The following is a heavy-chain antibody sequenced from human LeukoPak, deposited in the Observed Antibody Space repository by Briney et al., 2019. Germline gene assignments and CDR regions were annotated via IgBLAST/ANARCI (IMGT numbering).Heavy chain of an antibody. CDR2: IKQDGSEK. D-gene: IGHD3-22*01. CDR3: ARGPRYYYDSSGYCFLDY. V-gene: IGHV3-7*01. J-gene: IGHJ4*02. CDR1: GFTFSSYW. Sequence: GGSLRLSCAASGFTFSSYWMSWVRQAPGKGLEWVANIKQDGSEKYYVDSVKGRFTISRDNAKNSLYLQMNSLRAEDTAVYYCARGPRYYYDSSGYCFLDYWGQGTLVTVSS.